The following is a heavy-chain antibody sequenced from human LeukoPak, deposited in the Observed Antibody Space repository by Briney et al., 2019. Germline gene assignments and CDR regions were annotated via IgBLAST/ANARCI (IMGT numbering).Heavy chain of an antibody. V-gene: IGHV3-49*04. D-gene: IGHD1-26*01. J-gene: IGHJ4*02. CDR3: TKLVGATALFGFDY. CDR2: IRSKAYGGTT. CDR1: RFTFGDYA. Sequence: GGSLRLSCTASRFTFGDYAMSWVRQAPGKGLEWVGFIRSKAYGGTTEYAASVKGRFTISRDDSKSIAYLQMNSLKTEDTAVYYCTKLVGATALFGFDYWGQGTLVTVSS.